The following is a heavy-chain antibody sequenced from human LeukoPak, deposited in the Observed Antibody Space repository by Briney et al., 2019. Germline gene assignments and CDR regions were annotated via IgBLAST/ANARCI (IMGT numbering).Heavy chain of an antibody. Sequence: SETVSLTCTVSGGSISGSYWSWIRQPPGKGLEWIGEINHSGSTNYNPSLKSRVTISVDTSKNQFSLKLSSVSAADTAVYYCARQFDYWGQGTLVTVSS. CDR3: ARQFDY. J-gene: IGHJ4*02. V-gene: IGHV4-34*01. CDR1: GGSISGSY. CDR2: INHSGST.